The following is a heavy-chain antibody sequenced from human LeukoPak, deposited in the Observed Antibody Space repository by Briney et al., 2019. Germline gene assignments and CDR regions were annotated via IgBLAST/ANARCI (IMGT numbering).Heavy chain of an antibody. CDR1: GFSLSTSGMR. CDR3: ALGYYYDSSGYYGYFDY. Sequence: ESSPALVKPTQTLTLTCTFSGFSLSTSGMRVSWVRQPPGKALEWLARIDWDDDKFYSTSLKTRLTISKDTSKNQVVLTMTNMDPVDTATYYCALGYYYDSSGYYGYFDYWGQGTLVTVSS. J-gene: IGHJ4*02. V-gene: IGHV2-70*04. D-gene: IGHD3-22*01. CDR2: IDWDDDK.